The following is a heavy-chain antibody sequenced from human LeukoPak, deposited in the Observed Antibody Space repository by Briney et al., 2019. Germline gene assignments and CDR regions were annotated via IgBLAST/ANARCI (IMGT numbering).Heavy chain of an antibody. D-gene: IGHD2-15*01. V-gene: IGHV3-15*01. Sequence: GGSLRLSCAASGFTFSNAWMSWVRQAPGKGLEWVGSIKSKTDGGKTDYAEPVKGRFTISKDDSKNTLYMQMNSLKAEDTAVYYCTTDGRGWGQGTLVTVSS. CDR1: GFTFSNAW. J-gene: IGHJ4*02. CDR2: IKSKTDGGKT. CDR3: TTDGRG.